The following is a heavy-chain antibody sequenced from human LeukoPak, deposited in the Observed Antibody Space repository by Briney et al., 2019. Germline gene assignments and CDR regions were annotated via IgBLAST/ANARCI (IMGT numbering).Heavy chain of an antibody. J-gene: IGHJ4*02. D-gene: IGHD3-3*01. CDR1: GFTFRSYA. Sequence: PGGSLRLSCEVSGFTFRSYAMSWVRQAPGKGLEWVSIISGSGDSTYYADSVKGRFTISRDNSENTLYLQMNSLRGEDTAVYYCAKVGFTSEWLGISGYYFDYWGQGTLVTVSS. CDR2: ISGSGDST. V-gene: IGHV3-23*01. CDR3: AKVGFTSEWLGISGYYFDY.